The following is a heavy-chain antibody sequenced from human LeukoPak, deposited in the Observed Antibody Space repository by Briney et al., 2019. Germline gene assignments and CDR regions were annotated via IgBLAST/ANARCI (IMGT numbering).Heavy chain of an antibody. V-gene: IGHV1-2*02. CDR1: GYTFTGYY. J-gene: IGHJ4*02. CDR2: INPNSGGT. Sequence: ASVNVSCKASGYTFTGYYMHWVRQAPGQGLEWMGWINPNSGGTNYAQKFQGRVTMTRDTSISTAYMELSRLRSDDTAVYYCASLDCGGDCYSGKNWGQGTLVTVSS. CDR3: ASLDCGGDCYSGKN. D-gene: IGHD2-21*02.